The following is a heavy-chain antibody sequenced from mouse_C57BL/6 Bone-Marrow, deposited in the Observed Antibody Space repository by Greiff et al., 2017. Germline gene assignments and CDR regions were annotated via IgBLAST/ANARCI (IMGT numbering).Heavy chain of an antibody. J-gene: IGHJ4*01. D-gene: IGHD3-2*02. CDR3: ASYSAGQANAMDY. Sequence: EVLLVESGGGLVQPGGSLSLSCAASGFTFTDYYMSWVRQPPGKALEWLGFIRNKANGYTTEYSASVKGRFTISRDNSQSILYLQMNALRAEDSATCGWASYSAGQANAMDYWGQGTSVTVSS. V-gene: IGHV7-3*01. CDR1: GFTFTDYY. CDR2: IRNKANGYTT.